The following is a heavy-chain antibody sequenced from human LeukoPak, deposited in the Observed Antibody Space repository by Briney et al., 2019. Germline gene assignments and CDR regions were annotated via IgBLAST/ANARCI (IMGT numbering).Heavy chain of an antibody. J-gene: IGHJ4*02. CDR1: GGSISSLY. CDR3: ARHRAYSSSSPFDY. Sequence: PSETLSLTCSVSGGSISSLYWSWIRQPPGKGLEWIGYIYYTGSTNYNPSLKSRVTMLVDMSKNQFSLRLSSVTAADTAVYYCARHRAYSSSSPFDYWDQGTLVTVSS. D-gene: IGHD6-6*01. V-gene: IGHV4-59*08. CDR2: IYYTGST.